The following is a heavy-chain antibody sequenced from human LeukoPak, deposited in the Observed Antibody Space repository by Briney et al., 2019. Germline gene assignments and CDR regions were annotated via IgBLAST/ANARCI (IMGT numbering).Heavy chain of an antibody. Sequence: SETLSLTCTVSGGSISSYYWSWIRQPPGKGLEWIGYIYYSGSTNYNPSLKSRVTISVDTSKNQFSLKLSSVTAADTAVYYCARGSRTWDYYYMDVWGKGTTVTVSS. CDR2: IYYSGST. J-gene: IGHJ6*03. V-gene: IGHV4-59*01. D-gene: IGHD2-2*01. CDR3: ARGSRTWDYYYMDV. CDR1: GGSISSYY.